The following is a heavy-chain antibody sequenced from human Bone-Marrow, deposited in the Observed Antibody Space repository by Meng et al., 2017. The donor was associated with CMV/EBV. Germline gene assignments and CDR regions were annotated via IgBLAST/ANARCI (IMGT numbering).Heavy chain of an antibody. CDR3: ASHCSSTSCYASMYAFDI. CDR2: IYYSGST. V-gene: IGHV4-39*07. CDR1: GGSISSSSYY. J-gene: IGHJ3*02. Sequence: SETLSLTCTVSGGSISSSSYYWGWIRQPPGKGLEWIGIIYYSGSTYYNPSLKSRVTISVDTSKNQFSLKLSSVTAADTAVYSCASHCSSTSCYASMYAFDIWGQGTMVTVSS. D-gene: IGHD2-2*01.